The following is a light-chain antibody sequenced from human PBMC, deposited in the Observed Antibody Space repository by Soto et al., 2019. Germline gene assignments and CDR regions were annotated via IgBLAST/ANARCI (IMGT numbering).Light chain of an antibody. CDR3: RQYYRYPPLT. CDR2: AAS. J-gene: IGKJ4*01. Sequence: AIRMTQSPSSFSASTGDRVTITCRASQGFSSYLAWYQQKPGKAPKLLIYAASTLQSGVPSRFSGSGSGTDFTLTISCLQYEDFATYYCRQYYRYPPLTFGGGTKLEIK. V-gene: IGKV1-8*01. CDR1: QGFSSY.